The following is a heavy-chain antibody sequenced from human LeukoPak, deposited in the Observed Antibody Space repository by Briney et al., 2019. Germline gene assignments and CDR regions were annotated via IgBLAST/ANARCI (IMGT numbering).Heavy chain of an antibody. CDR2: ISYDGSNK. D-gene: IGHD5-24*01. CDR3: AKVDGFHP. V-gene: IGHV3-30*18. Sequence: PGGSLRLSCAASGFTFSSYGMHWVRQAPGKGLEWVAVISYDGSNKYYADSVKGRFTISRDNSKNTLYLQMNSPRAEDTAVYYCAKVDGFHPWGQGTLVTVSS. J-gene: IGHJ5*02. CDR1: GFTFSSYG.